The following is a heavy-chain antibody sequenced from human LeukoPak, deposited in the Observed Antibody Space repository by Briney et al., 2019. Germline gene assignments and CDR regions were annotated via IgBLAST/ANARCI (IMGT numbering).Heavy chain of an antibody. J-gene: IGHJ1*01. CDR2: ISYDGSNK. V-gene: IGHV3-30*03. D-gene: IGHD4-23*01. Sequence: GGSLRLSCAASGFTFRSYGMHWVRQAPGKGLEWVAVISYDGSNKYYADSVKGRFTISRDNSKNTLYLQMNSLRVEDTAVYYCARDQYGGNSNEYFQHWGQGTLVTVSS. CDR3: ARDQYGGNSNEYFQH. CDR1: GFTFRSYG.